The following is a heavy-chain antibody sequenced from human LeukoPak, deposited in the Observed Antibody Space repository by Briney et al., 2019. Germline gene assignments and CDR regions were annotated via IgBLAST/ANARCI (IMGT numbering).Heavy chain of an antibody. CDR1: GYTFTSYG. CDR3: ARASIAVAGLGHFQH. J-gene: IGHJ1*01. CDR2: ISAYNGNT. D-gene: IGHD6-19*01. Sequence: ASVKVSCKASGYTFTSYGISWVRQASGQGLEWMGWISAYNGNTNYAQKLQGRVTMTTDTSTSTAYMELRSLRSDDTAVYYCARASIAVAGLGHFQHWGQGTLVTVSS. V-gene: IGHV1-18*01.